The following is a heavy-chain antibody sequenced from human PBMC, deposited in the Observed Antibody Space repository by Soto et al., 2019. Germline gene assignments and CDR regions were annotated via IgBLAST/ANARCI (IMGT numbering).Heavy chain of an antibody. Sequence: EVQLVESGGGLVQPGGSLRLSCAASGFTFSDYYMDWVRQAPGKGLEWVGRIRNKANSYTTEYAASVRGRFTISRDDSRNTLYLQMNSLNTEDTAVYYCPRGTLLTGIYDHDYWGQGTLVTVSS. J-gene: IGHJ4*02. CDR1: GFTFSDYY. CDR2: IRNKANSYTT. D-gene: IGHD3-9*01. V-gene: IGHV3-72*01. CDR3: PRGTLLTGIYDHDY.